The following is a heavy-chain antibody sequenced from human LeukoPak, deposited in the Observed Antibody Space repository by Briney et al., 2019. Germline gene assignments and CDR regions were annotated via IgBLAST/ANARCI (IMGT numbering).Heavy chain of an antibody. CDR2: IYYSGSA. CDR3: ARDTGLSGTAFDD. Sequence: SETLSLTCTVSGGSITNTGAYWVWLRQSPGKGLEWIGSIYYSGSAYYTPSLRSRVTISVATSKTLFSLALSSVTAADTAVYYCARDTGLSGTAFDDWGQGILVTVSS. V-gene: IGHV4-39*07. CDR1: GGSITNTGAY. J-gene: IGHJ4*02. D-gene: IGHD2-2*01.